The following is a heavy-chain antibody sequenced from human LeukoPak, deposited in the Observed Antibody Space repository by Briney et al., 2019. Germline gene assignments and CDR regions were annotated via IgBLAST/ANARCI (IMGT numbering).Heavy chain of an antibody. V-gene: IGHV3-53*01. CDR2: IYSGGKT. CDR1: GFTVSSNY. D-gene: IGHD6-13*01. Sequence: PGGSLRLSCAASGFTVSSNYMSWVRQAPGKGLEWVSVIYSGGKTYYSDSVKGRFTISRDTSKNTLFLQMNTLRAEDTAVYYCARGDSSSWYYFDYWGQGTLVTVSS. J-gene: IGHJ4*02. CDR3: ARGDSSSWYYFDY.